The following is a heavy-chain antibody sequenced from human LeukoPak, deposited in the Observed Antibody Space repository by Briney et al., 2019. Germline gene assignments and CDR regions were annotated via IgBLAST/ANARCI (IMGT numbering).Heavy chain of an antibody. CDR1: GYTLTELS. J-gene: IGHJ6*02. D-gene: IGHD3-22*01. CDR2: FDPEDGET. Sequence: ASVKVSCKVSGYTLTELSMHWVRQAPGKGLEWMGGFDPEDGETIYAQKFQGRVTMTEDTSTDTAYMELSSLRSEDTAVYYCATVRRTSNYDSSGYSGDYGMDVWGRGTTVTVSS. V-gene: IGHV1-24*01. CDR3: ATVRRTSNYDSSGYSGDYGMDV.